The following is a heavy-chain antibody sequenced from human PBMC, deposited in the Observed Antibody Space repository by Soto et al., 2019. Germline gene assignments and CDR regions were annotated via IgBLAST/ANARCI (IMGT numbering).Heavy chain of an antibody. CDR2: ISSSGSTI. CDR3: ARGRGEMTPYYYYYYMDV. V-gene: IGHV3-11*01. D-gene: IGHD3-10*01. J-gene: IGHJ6*03. Sequence: GGSLRLSCAASGFTFSDYYMSWIRQAPGKGLEWVSYISSSGSTIYYADSVKGRFTISRDNAKNSLYLQMNSLRAEDTAVYYCARGRGEMTPYYYYYYMDVWGKGTTVTVSS. CDR1: GFTFSDYY.